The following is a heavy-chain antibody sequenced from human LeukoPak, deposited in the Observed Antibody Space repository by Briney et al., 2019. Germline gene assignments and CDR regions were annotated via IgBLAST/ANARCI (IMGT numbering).Heavy chain of an antibody. CDR2: INHSGST. Sequence: SETLSLTCAVYGGSFSCYYWSWIRQPPGKGLEWIGEINHSGSTNYNPSLKSRVTISVDTSKNQFSLKLSSVTAADTAVYYCARGQVDFWSGYHDYLGQGTLVTVSS. CDR3: ARGQVDFWSGYHDY. CDR1: GGSFSCYY. V-gene: IGHV4-34*01. D-gene: IGHD3-3*01. J-gene: IGHJ4*02.